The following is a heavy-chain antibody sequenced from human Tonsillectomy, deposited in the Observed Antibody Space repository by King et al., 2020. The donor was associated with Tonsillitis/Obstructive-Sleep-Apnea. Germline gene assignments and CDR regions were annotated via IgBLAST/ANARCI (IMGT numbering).Heavy chain of an antibody. CDR3: ARDLSSSPYIWCDP. CDR2: IDTSGNT. D-gene: IGHD6-13*01. V-gene: IGHV4-4*07. Sequence: VQLQESGPGLVKPSETLSLTCTVSGGSISSYYWSWIRQPAGKGLEWIGLIDTSGNTNYNPSLKTRVTMSVDTSKNQFSLKLSSVTAADTAVYYCARDLSSSPYIWCDPWGQGILVTVSS. CDR1: GGSISSYY. J-gene: IGHJ5*02.